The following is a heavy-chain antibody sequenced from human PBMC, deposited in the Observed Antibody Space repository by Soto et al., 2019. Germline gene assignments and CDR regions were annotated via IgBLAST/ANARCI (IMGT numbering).Heavy chain of an antibody. CDR3: AGSPGYCSDGSCPRNLVV. D-gene: IGHD2-15*01. Sequence: EVQLVESGGGLVQPGGSLRLSCAVSGFSFRSYWINWVRQAPGKGLVWVSRINSDGRETSHADSVKGRFTISRDNATNTLYLQMSSLRAEDTAVYYCAGSPGYCSDGSCPRNLVVWGRGTTVTVSS. V-gene: IGHV3-74*01. CDR2: INSDGRET. CDR1: GFSFRSYW. J-gene: IGHJ6*04.